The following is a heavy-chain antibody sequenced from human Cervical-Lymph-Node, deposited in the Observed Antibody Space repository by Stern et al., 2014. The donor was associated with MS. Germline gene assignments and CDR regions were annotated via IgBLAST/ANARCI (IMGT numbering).Heavy chain of an antibody. Sequence: QVQLGQSGAEVKKPGSSVKVSCKASGGTFSSYAISWVRQAPGQGLEWMGGIIPIFGTANYAQKFQGRVTITADESASTAYMELSSLRSEDTAVYYCARVMGGSSGWYHYYYGMDVWGQGTTVTVSS. CDR3: ARVMGGSSGWYHYYYGMDV. CDR2: IIPIFGTA. V-gene: IGHV1-69*01. J-gene: IGHJ6*02. CDR1: GGTFSSYA. D-gene: IGHD6-19*01.